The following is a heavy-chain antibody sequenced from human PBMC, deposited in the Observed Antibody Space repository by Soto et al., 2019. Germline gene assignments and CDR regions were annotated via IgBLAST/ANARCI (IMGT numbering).Heavy chain of an antibody. CDR2: IWYDGSNK. J-gene: IGHJ6*02. D-gene: IGHD2-2*01. CDR1: GFTFSSYG. Sequence: QVQLVESGGGVVQPGRSLRLSCAASGFTFSSYGMHWVRQAPGKGLEWVAVIWYDGSNKYYADSVKGRFTISRDNSKNTLYLQMNSLRAEDTAVYYCARGGYCSSTSCYKSPINYDILTGSPYYYYGMDVWGQGTTVTVSS. V-gene: IGHV3-33*01. CDR3: ARGGYCSSTSCYKSPINYDILTGSPYYYYGMDV.